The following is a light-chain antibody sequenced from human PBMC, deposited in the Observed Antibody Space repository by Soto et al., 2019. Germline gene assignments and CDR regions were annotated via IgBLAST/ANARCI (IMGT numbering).Light chain of an antibody. CDR2: GAS. CDR1: QSLHSSY. V-gene: IGKV3-20*01. Sequence: EIVLRQSPGTLSLSPGERATLSCRASQSLHSSYLAWYQHKPGQAPRLLIYGASRRATGIPDRFSGGGSGTDFTLTISRLEPEDFAVYYCQQYGSSPPGTFGQGTKVEIK. CDR3: QQYGSSPPGT. J-gene: IGKJ1*01.